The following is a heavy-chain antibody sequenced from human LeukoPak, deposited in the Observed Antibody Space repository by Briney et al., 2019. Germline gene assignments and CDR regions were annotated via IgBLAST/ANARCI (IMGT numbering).Heavy chain of an antibody. J-gene: IGHJ4*02. Sequence: QPGGSLRLSCAASGFTFSSYAMSWVRQAPGKGLEWVSAISGSGGSTYYADSVKGRFTISRDNSKNTLYLQMNSLRAEDTAVYYCAKVYLMPYDFWSGYYISWGQGTLVTVSS. V-gene: IGHV3-23*01. CDR3: AKVYLMPYDFWSGYYIS. CDR2: ISGSGGST. D-gene: IGHD3-3*01. CDR1: GFTFSSYA.